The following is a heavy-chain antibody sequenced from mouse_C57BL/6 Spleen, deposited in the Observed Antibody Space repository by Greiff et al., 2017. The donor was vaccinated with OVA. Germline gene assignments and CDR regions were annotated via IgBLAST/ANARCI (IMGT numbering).Heavy chain of an antibody. CDR2: IDPSDSET. D-gene: IGHD4-1*01. CDR3: ARRNWDDYFDY. V-gene: IGHV1-52*01. Sequence: QVQLQQPGAELVRPGSSVKLSCKASGYTFTSYWMHWVKQRPIQGLEWIGNIDPSDSETHYNQKFKDKATLTVDKSSSTAYMQLSSLTSEDSAVYYCARRNWDDYFDYWGQGTTLTVSS. CDR1: GYTFTSYW. J-gene: IGHJ2*01.